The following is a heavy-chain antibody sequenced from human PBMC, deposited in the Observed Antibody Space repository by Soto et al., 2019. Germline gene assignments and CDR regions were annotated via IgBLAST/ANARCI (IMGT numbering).Heavy chain of an antibody. CDR3: AKGGGYSYGVDTGGLY. Sequence: EVQLLESGGGLVQPGGSLRLSCAASGFTFSSYAMSWVRQAPGKGLEWVSAISGSGGSTYYADSVKGRFTISRDNSQTTVYLEMNTLRAEGMAVYYCAKGGGYSYGVDTGGLYWGQGTLVTVSS. J-gene: IGHJ4*02. V-gene: IGHV3-23*01. D-gene: IGHD5-18*01. CDR1: GFTFSSYA. CDR2: ISGSGGST.